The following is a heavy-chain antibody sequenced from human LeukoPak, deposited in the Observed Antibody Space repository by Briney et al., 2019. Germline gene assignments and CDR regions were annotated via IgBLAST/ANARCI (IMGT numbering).Heavy chain of an antibody. CDR2: IIPILGIA. D-gene: IGHD3-10*01. J-gene: IGHJ4*02. Sequence: SVKVSCKASGGTFSSYAISWVRQAPGQGLEWMGRIIPILGIANYAQKFQGRVTITADKSTSTAYMELSSLRSEDTAVYYCARSPRFAYYFDYWGQGTLVTVSS. CDR3: ARSPRFAYYFDY. V-gene: IGHV1-69*04. CDR1: GGTFSSYA.